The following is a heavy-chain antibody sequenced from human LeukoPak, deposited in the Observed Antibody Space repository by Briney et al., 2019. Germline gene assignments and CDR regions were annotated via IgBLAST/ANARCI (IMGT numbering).Heavy chain of an antibody. CDR1: GYSFTSYW. D-gene: IGHD3-22*01. J-gene: IGHJ4*02. CDR2: IYPGDSDT. V-gene: IGHV5-51*01. Sequence: GESLKTSCKGSGYSFTSYWIGWVRQMPGKGLEWMGIIYPGDSDTRYSPSFQGQVTISADKSISTAYLQWSSLKASDTAMYYCARAKYYYDSSGQLIDYWGQGTLVTVSS. CDR3: ARAKYYYDSSGQLIDY.